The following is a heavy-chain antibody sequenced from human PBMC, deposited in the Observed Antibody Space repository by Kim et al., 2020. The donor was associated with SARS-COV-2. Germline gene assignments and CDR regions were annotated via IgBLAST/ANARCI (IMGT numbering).Heavy chain of an antibody. CDR3: ARGLSGPREYCSSTSCYRHYYGMDV. D-gene: IGHD2-2*01. V-gene: IGHV4-34*01. J-gene: IGHJ6*02. CDR1: GGSFSGYY. Sequence: SETLSLTCAVYGGSFSGYYWSWIRQPPGKGLEWIGEINHSGSTNYNPSLKSRVTISVDTSKNQFSLKLSSVTAADTAVYYCARGLSGPREYCSSTSCYRHYYGMDVWGQGTTVTVSS. CDR2: INHSGST.